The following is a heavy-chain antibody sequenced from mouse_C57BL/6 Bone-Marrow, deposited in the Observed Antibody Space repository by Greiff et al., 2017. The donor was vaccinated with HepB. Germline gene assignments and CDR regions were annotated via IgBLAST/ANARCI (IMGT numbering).Heavy chain of an antibody. D-gene: IGHD1-1*01. Sequence: EVQLVESGGGLVQPGGSLKLSCAASGFTFSDYYMYWVRQTPEKRLEWVAYISNGGGSTYYPDTVKGRFTISRDNAKNTLYLQMSRLKSEDTAMYYCARLPITTVVVYWYFDVWGTGTTVTVSS. CDR2: ISNGGGST. J-gene: IGHJ1*03. V-gene: IGHV5-12*01. CDR1: GFTFSDYY. CDR3: ARLPITTVVVYWYFDV.